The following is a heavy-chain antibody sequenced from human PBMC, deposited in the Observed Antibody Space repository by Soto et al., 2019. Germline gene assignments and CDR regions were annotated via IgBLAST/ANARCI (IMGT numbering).Heavy chain of an antibody. Sequence: QVQLQESGPGLVKPSETLSLTCTVSGGSISSYYWSWIRQPPGKGLEWIGYIYYSGSTNYNPSLKSRATISVDTSKSQFSLKLSSVTAADTAVYYCARLIKSGFGELFHPSFHIWGQGTMVTVSS. CDR2: IYYSGST. CDR3: ARLIKSGFGELFHPSFHI. V-gene: IGHV4-59*01. D-gene: IGHD3-10*01. CDR1: GGSISSYY. J-gene: IGHJ3*02.